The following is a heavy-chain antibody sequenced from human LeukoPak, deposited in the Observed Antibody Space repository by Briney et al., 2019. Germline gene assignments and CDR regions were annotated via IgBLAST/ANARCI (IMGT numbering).Heavy chain of an antibody. D-gene: IGHD2-2*01. CDR2: INSSGSTI. CDR3: ARTSIVVVPAASLNFDY. CDR1: GFNLSSYE. V-gene: IGHV3-48*03. Sequence: WGSLRSSRAASGFNLSSYEKKWVRPGPGEGVEWGLYINSSGSTIYYADSVKGRFTISRDNAKNSLYLQMNSLRAEDTAVYYCARTSIVVVPAASLNFDYWGQGTLVTVSS. J-gene: IGHJ4*02.